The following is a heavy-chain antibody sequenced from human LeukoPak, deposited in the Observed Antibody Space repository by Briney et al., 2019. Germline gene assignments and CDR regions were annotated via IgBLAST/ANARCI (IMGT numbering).Heavy chain of an antibody. CDR2: ISAYNGNT. CDR1: GYTFTSYG. D-gene: IGHD3-22*01. Sequence: ASVKVSCKASGYTFTSYGISWVRQAPGQGLEWMGWISAYNGNTNYAQKLQGRDTMTTDTSTSTAYMELRSLRSDDTAVYYCARATYYDSSGYYYNYWGQGTLVTVSS. CDR3: ARATYYDSSGYYYNY. V-gene: IGHV1-18*01. J-gene: IGHJ4*02.